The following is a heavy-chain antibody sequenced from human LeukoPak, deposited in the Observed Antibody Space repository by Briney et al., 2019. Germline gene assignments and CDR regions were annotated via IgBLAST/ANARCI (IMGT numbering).Heavy chain of an antibody. V-gene: IGHV3-23*01. Sequence: GGSLRLSCAASGFTFSSYEMNWVRPAPGKGLEWLSSISGRRGGTNHADSVKGRFTISRDNSRNTLYLQMNSLRAEDTAIYYCAKDLEFSGYDALDIWGQGTMVTVS. CDR1: GFTFSSYE. J-gene: IGHJ3*02. CDR2: ISGRRGGT. D-gene: IGHD5-12*01. CDR3: AKDLEFSGYDALDI.